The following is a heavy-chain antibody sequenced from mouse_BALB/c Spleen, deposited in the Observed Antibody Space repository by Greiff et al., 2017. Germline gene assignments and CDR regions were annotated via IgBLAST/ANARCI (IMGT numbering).Heavy chain of an antibody. CDR2: ISDGGSYT. CDR1: GFTFSDYY. Sequence: EVMLVESGGGLVKPGGSLKLSCAASGFTFSDYYMYWVRQTPEKRLEWVATISDGGSYTYYPDSVKGRFTISRDNAKNNLYLQMSSLKSEDTAMYYCAREGVRDAMDYWGQGTSVTVSS. J-gene: IGHJ4*01. D-gene: IGHD2-14*01. V-gene: IGHV5-4*02. CDR3: AREGVRDAMDY.